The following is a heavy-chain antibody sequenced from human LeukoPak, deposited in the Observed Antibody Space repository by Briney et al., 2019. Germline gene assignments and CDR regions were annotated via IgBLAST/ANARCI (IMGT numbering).Heavy chain of an antibody. J-gene: IGHJ5*02. V-gene: IGHV4-59*01. D-gene: IGHD3-10*01. Sequence: SETLSLTCTISGASISRSSCSWTRQPPGKGLEWIGYIYYSGSTNYNPSLKSRVTISVDTSKNQFSLKLSSVTAADTAVYYWARDTRESHGSGSYRWFDPWGQGTLVTVSS. CDR3: ARDTRESHGSGSYRWFDP. CDR2: IYYSGST. CDR1: GASISRSS.